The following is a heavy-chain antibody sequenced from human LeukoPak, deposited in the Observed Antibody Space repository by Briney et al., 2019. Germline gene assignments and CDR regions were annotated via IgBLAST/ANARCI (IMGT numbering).Heavy chain of an antibody. CDR3: VSFYETY. Sequence: GGSLRLSCAGSGNYWMHWVRQAPGKGLVWVSHINSDGSWTSYADSVKGRFTISKDNAKNTVYLQMNSLRAEDTAVYYCVSFYETYWGRGTLVTVSS. D-gene: IGHD2/OR15-2a*01. CDR1: GNYW. V-gene: IGHV3-74*01. J-gene: IGHJ4*02. CDR2: INSDGSWT.